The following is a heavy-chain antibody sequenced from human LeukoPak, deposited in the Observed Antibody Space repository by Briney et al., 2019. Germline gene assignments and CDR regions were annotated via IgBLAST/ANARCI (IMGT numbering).Heavy chain of an antibody. D-gene: IGHD3/OR15-3a*01. CDR3: ARGYYDFWSGFDY. CDR1: GFTFSDYY. Sequence: GGSLRLSCAASGFTFSDYYMSWVRQAPGKGLEWVSVIYSGGSTYYADSVKGRFTISRDNSKNTLYLQMNSLRAEDTAVYYCARGYYDFWSGFDYWGQGTLVTVSS. V-gene: IGHV3-53*01. CDR2: IYSGGST. J-gene: IGHJ4*02.